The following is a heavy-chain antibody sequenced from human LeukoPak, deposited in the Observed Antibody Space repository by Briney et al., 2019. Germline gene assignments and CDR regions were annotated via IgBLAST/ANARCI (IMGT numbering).Heavy chain of an antibody. D-gene: IGHD6-6*01. J-gene: IGHJ4*02. V-gene: IGHV1-8*01. CDR1: GYTFTSYD. CDR2: MNPNSGNT. Sequence: ASVKVSCKASGYTFTSYDINWVRQATGQGLEWMGWMNPNSGNTGYAQKFQGGVTMTRNTSISTAYMELSSLRSEDTAVYYCATPAGIAARTLNWGQGTLVTVSS. CDR3: ATPAGIAARTLN.